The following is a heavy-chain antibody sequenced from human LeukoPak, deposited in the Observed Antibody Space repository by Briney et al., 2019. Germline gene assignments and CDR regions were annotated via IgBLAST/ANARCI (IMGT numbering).Heavy chain of an antibody. V-gene: IGHV1-2*02. J-gene: IGHJ4*02. D-gene: IGHD6-19*01. Sequence: GASVKVSCKASGYTFTGYYMHWVRQAPGQGLEWMGWINPNSGGTNYAQKFQGRVTMTRDTSISTAYMELSRLRSDDTAVYYCARGVLDGYSSGWDLGYWGQGTLVTVSS. CDR3: ARGVLDGYSSGWDLGY. CDR1: GYTFTGYY. CDR2: INPNSGGT.